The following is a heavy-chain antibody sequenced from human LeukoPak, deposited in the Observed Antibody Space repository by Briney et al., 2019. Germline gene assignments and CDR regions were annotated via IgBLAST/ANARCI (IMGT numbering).Heavy chain of an antibody. V-gene: IGHV4-39*01. D-gene: IGHD6-19*01. Sequence: SETLSLTCTVSGGSISGNYWSWIRQPPGKGLEWIGSIYYSGSTYYNPSLKSRVTISVDTSKNQFSLKLSSVTAADTAVYYCARHEQWLVRYNYWGQGILVTVSS. J-gene: IGHJ4*02. CDR2: IYYSGST. CDR1: GGSISGNY. CDR3: ARHEQWLVRYNY.